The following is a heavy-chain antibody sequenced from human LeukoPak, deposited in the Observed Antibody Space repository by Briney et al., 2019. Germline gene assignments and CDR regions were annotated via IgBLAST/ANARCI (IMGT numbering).Heavy chain of an antibody. CDR3: AKDSGSYRYFDS. Sequence: PGGSLRLSGAASGFIFSSYAMSWVRQAPGEGLEWISSVGVSDGGTKYGDSVNGRFTVSRDNSKNTVYLQMNSLRPEDTAVYFCAKDSGSYRYFDSWGQGTLVTVSS. CDR1: GFIFSSYA. D-gene: IGHD3-16*02. CDR2: VGVSDGGT. J-gene: IGHJ4*02. V-gene: IGHV3-23*01.